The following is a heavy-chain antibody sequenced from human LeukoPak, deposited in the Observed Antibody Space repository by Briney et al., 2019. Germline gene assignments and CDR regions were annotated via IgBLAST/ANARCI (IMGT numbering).Heavy chain of an antibody. CDR3: ARGAYGSGIRAYYYYYMDV. CDR2: IYYSGST. CDR1: GGSINSYY. Sequence: SETLSLTCTVSGGSINSYYWGWIRQPPGKGLEWIGYIYYSGSTNYNPSLKSRVTISVDTSKNQFSLNLSSVTAADTAVYYCARGAYGSGIRAYYYYYMDVWGKGTTVTVSS. J-gene: IGHJ6*03. D-gene: IGHD3-10*01. V-gene: IGHV4-59*01.